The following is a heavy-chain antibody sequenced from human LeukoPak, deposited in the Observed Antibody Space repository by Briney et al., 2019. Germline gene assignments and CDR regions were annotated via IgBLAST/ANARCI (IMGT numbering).Heavy chain of an antibody. D-gene: IGHD2-2*01. CDR2: LYYSGST. CDR1: GGSISSSTFY. CDR3: ARIKYQLLPFN. J-gene: IGHJ4*02. Sequence: SETLSLTCTVSGGSISSSTFYWGWIRQPPGKGLEWIGSLYYSGSTYYNPSLKSRVTISVDTSKNQFSLKLSSVTAADTAVYYCARIKYQLLPFNWGQGTLVTVSS. V-gene: IGHV4-39*01.